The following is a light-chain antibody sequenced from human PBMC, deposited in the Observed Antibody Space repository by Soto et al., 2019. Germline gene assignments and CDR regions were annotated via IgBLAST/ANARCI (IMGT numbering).Light chain of an antibody. V-gene: IGKV1-9*01. CDR1: QDISDY. CDR2: DAS. Sequence: DIQLTWSPSFLSASVGDRVTITCRASQDISDYLAWYQQKPGKAPKLLIYDASTLQSGVPSRFSGSGSGTEFTLTISSLQPEDFATYYCQQLERYPTATFGGGTKVDIK. J-gene: IGKJ4*01. CDR3: QQLERYPTAT.